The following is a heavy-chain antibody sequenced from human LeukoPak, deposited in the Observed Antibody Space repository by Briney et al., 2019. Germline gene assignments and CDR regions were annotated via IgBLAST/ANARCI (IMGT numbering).Heavy chain of an antibody. CDR1: GGSISSYH. D-gene: IGHD3-3*01. CDR2: IYYSGST. J-gene: IGHJ6*03. Sequence: SETLSLTCTVSGGSISSYHWSWIRQPPGKGLEWVGYIYYSGSTNYNPSLKSRVTISVDTSKNQFSLKLSSVTAADTAVYYCASSYYDFWSGYPNYYYMDVWGKGTTVTVSS. CDR3: ASSYYDFWSGYPNYYYMDV. V-gene: IGHV4-59*08.